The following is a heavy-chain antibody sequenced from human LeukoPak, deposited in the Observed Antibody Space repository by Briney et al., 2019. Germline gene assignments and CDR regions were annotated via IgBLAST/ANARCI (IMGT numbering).Heavy chain of an antibody. J-gene: IGHJ4*02. CDR1: GFTFSNYA. V-gene: IGHV3-21*01. CDR2: ISGSSTDI. CDR3: ARRGYYDSSGYDY. Sequence: GGSLRFSCAASGFTFSNYAMNWVRQAPGKGLEWVSSISGSSTDIYYADSVRGRFTISRDNAKNSLYLQINSLRAEDTAIYYCARRGYYDSSGYDYWGQGTLVTVSS. D-gene: IGHD3-22*01.